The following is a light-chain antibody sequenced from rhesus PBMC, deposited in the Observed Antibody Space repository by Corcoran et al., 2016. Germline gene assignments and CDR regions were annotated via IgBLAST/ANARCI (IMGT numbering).Light chain of an antibody. V-gene: IGLV2-32*01. CDR3: SSSAGIYTYI. Sequence: QAALTQPRSVSGSPGQSVTISCTGTSSDIGGYNYVSWYQQHPGTAPKLMIYEVSKRPSGVSDRFSGSKSGNTASLTISGLQAEDEADYYCSSSAGIYTYIFGSGTRLTV. J-gene: IGLJ1*01. CDR1: SSDIGGYNY. CDR2: EVS.